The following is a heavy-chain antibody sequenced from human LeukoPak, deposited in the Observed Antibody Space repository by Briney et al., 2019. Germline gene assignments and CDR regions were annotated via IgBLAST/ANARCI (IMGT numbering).Heavy chain of an antibody. V-gene: IGHV4-38-2*02. CDR3: VREGGYELDY. CDR2: RYHSGST. J-gene: IGHJ4*02. Sequence: PPETLSLTCIVSGYSISSGNYWGWVRQPPGKGLEWIASRYHSGSTYYNPSLKSRVTLSVDTSKNQFSLKLSSVAAADTAVYYCVREGGYELDYWGQGTLVTVSS. D-gene: IGHD5-12*01. CDR1: GYSISSGNY.